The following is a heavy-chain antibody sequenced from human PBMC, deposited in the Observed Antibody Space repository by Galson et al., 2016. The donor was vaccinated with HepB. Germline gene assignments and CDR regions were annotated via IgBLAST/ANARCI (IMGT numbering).Heavy chain of an antibody. Sequence: PALVKPTQTLTLTCTFSGFSLSTSGEGVGWIRQSPGKALEWLALIYWDGDVHYSPSLISRLTITKDTSKNQVVLTVTNMGPVDTATYYFAHSVRSHHSHFLEWTIMDVWGQGNTVTVSS. CDR1: GFSLSTSGEG. CDR2: IYWDGDV. D-gene: IGHD3-3*01. J-gene: IGHJ6*02. CDR3: AHSVRSHHSHFLEWTIMDV. V-gene: IGHV2-5*02.